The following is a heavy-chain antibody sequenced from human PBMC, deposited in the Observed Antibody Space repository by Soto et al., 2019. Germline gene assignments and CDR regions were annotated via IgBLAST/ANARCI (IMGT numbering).Heavy chain of an antibody. CDR2: ISWNSGSI. Sequence: EVQLVESGGGLVQPGRSLRLSCAASGFTFDDYAMHWVRQAPGKGLEWVSGISWNSGSIGYADSVKGRFTISRDNAKNSLYLQMNSLRAEDTALYCCAKDIRSRYFDWVGYFDYWGQGTLVTVSS. D-gene: IGHD3-9*01. CDR3: AKDIRSRYFDWVGYFDY. CDR1: GFTFDDYA. J-gene: IGHJ4*02. V-gene: IGHV3-9*01.